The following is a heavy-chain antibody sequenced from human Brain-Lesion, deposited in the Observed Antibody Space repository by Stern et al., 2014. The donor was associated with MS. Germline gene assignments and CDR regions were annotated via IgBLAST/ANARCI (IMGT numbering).Heavy chain of an antibody. CDR2: FDPEDGET. J-gene: IGHJ4*02. CDR1: GYTLTELS. CDR3: ATLSPGAGGNYYRHFDY. V-gene: IGHV1-24*01. D-gene: IGHD1-26*01. Sequence: QVQLVQSGAEVKKPGASVKVSCKVSGYTLTELSMHWVRQAPRKGLEWMGGFDPEDGETIYAQKFQGRVTMTEATSTDTAYMELSSLSSEDTAVYYCATLSPGAGGNYYRHFDYWGQGTLVTVSS.